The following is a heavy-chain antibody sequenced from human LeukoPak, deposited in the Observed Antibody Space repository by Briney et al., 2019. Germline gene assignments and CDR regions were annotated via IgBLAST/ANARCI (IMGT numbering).Heavy chain of an antibody. CDR1: GYTFTGYY. V-gene: IGHV1-2*02. CDR3: ARDKEPGIAVASWFDP. Sequence: ASVKVSCKASGYTFTGYYMHWVRQAPGQGLEWMGWINPSSGGTNYAQKFQGRVTMTRDTSISTAYMELGRLTSDDTAVYYCARDKEPGIAVASWFDPWGQGTLVTVSS. D-gene: IGHD6-19*01. CDR2: INPSSGGT. J-gene: IGHJ5*02.